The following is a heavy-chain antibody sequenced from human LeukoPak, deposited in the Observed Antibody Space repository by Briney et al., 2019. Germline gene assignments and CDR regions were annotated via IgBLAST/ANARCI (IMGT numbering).Heavy chain of an antibody. D-gene: IGHD5-12*01. J-gene: IGHJ4*02. V-gene: IGHV3-23*01. CDR3: AKDTESSGYSGYALDY. Sequence: GGSLRLSCAASGFTFSSYAVSWVRQAPGKGLEWVSAISGSGGSTYYADSVKGRFTISRDNSKNTLYLQMNSLRAEDTAVYYCAKDTESSGYSGYALDYWGQGTLVTVSS. CDR2: ISGSGGST. CDR1: GFTFSSYA.